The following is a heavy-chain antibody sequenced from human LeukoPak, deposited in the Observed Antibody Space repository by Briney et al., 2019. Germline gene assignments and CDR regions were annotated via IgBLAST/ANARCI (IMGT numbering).Heavy chain of an antibody. Sequence: SETLSLTCTVSGGSISSGGYYWSWIRQHPGKGLEWIAYISDIGSINYNPSLKSRVTISLDTSKNQFSLKLSSVTAADTAVYYCAGHHPRNTVDFWGQGTLVTVSS. CDR2: ISDIGSI. V-gene: IGHV4-61*08. D-gene: IGHD2/OR15-2a*01. J-gene: IGHJ4*02. CDR3: AGHHPRNTVDF. CDR1: GGSISSGGYY.